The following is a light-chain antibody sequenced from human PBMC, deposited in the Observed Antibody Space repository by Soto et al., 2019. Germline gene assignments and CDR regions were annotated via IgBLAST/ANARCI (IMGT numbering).Light chain of an antibody. V-gene: IGLV2-14*01. CDR3: SSYTSSSTLYV. CDR1: SSDVGGYNY. Sequence: QSALTQPASVSGSPGQSITISCTGTSSDVGGYNYVSWYQQHPGKAPKLMIFDVSNRPSGVSNRFSGSKSGNTASLTISGLQAEDEADYYCSSYTSSSTLYVFGNGTQLTVL. J-gene: IGLJ1*01. CDR2: DVS.